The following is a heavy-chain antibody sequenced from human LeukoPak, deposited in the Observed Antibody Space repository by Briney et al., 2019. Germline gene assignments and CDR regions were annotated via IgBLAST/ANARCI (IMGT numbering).Heavy chain of an antibody. V-gene: IGHV4-38-2*02. D-gene: IGHD4-17*01. Sequence: PSETLSHTCTVSGYSISSGYYWGWIRQPPGKGLEWIGSIYHSGSTYYNPSLKRRVTISVDTSKNQFSLKLSSVTAADTAVYYCARERTTVTMPNFRPQYYFDYWGQGTLVTVSS. CDR3: ARERTTVTMPNFRPQYYFDY. CDR2: IYHSGST. CDR1: GYSISSGYY. J-gene: IGHJ4*02.